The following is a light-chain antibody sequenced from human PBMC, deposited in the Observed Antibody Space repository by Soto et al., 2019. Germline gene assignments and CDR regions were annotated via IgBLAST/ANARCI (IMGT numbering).Light chain of an antibody. CDR3: QHFDSAPQT. Sequence: RGMTQSRATLSVATGERVTLSCRASQSVSSKLVWYQRKPGQTPRLLIYDASTRATGMPARFSGSGSGTEFTLTISSLQPEDVATYYCQHFDSAPQTFGQGTKVDI. J-gene: IGKJ1*01. CDR1: QSVSSK. CDR2: DAS. V-gene: IGKV3-15*01.